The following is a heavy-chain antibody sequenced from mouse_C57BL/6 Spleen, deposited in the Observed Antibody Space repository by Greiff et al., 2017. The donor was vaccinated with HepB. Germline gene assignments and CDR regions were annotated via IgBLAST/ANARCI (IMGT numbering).Heavy chain of an antibody. Sequence: QVQLKQSGAELVKPGASVKISCKASGYAFSSYWMNWVKQRPGKGLEWIGQIYPGDGDTNYNGKFKGKATLTADKSSSTAYMQLSSLTSEDSAVYFCASGGPYYYGSSYGDWYFDVWGTGTTVTVSS. V-gene: IGHV1-80*01. CDR3: ASGGPYYYGSSYGDWYFDV. CDR1: GYAFSSYW. CDR2: IYPGDGDT. J-gene: IGHJ1*03. D-gene: IGHD1-1*01.